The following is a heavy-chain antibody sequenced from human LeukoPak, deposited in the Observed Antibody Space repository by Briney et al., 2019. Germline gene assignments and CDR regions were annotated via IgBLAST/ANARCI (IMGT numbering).Heavy chain of an antibody. J-gene: IGHJ4*02. V-gene: IGHV3-30*18. CDR3: AKNGKWFGELLGDYFDY. CDR2: ISYDGSNK. Sequence: PGRSLRLSCAASGFTFSSYGMHWVRQAPGKGLEWVAVISYDGSNKYYADSVKGRSTISRDNSKNTLYLQMNSLRAEDTAVYYCAKNGKWFGELLGDYFDYWGQGTLVTVSS. D-gene: IGHD3-10*01. CDR1: GFTFSSYG.